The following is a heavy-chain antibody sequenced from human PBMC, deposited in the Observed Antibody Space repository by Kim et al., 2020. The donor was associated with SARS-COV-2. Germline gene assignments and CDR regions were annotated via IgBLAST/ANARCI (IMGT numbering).Heavy chain of an antibody. CDR3: ARETAAAGKTFDY. Sequence: PQRLPGRVTMTRDTSTSTVFMDLRNLRSDDTAVYYCARETAAAGKTFDYWGQGTLVTVSS. J-gene: IGHJ4*02. V-gene: IGHV1-46*04. D-gene: IGHD6-13*01.